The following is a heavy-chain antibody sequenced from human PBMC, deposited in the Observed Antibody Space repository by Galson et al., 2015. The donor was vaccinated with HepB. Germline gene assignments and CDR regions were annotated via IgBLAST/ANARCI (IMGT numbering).Heavy chain of an antibody. J-gene: IGHJ6*02. D-gene: IGHD1-1*01. V-gene: IGHV3-30*02. CDR3: AKDSSVGYHSPFYYYYYGMDV. CDR1: GFTFSSYG. CDR2: MRYDGSNK. Sequence: SLRLSCAASGFTFSSYGMHWVRQAPGKGLEWVAFMRYDGSNKYYADSVKGRFTISRDNFKNTLYLQMNSLRAEDTAVYYCAKDSSVGYHSPFYYYYYGMDVWGQGTTVTVSS.